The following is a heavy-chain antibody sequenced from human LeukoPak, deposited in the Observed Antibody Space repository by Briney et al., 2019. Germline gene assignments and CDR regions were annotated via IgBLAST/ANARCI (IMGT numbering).Heavy chain of an antibody. CDR2: ISGSGGST. V-gene: IGHV3-23*01. D-gene: IGHD3-22*01. CDR1: GIPLRGYA. CDR3: AKDTYYDSSGYYPGYFDY. J-gene: IGHJ4*02. Sequence: GGSLRLSCAGAGIPLRGYAMSWVRQAPGKGLEWVSAISGSGGSTYYADSVKGRFTISRDNSKNTLYLQMNSLRAEDTAVYYCAKDTYYDSSGYYPGYFDYWGQGTLVTVSS.